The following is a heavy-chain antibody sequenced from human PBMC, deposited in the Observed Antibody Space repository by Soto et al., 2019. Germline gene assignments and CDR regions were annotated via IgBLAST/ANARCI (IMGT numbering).Heavy chain of an antibody. CDR3: ARDGITGTTTYYYYGMDV. J-gene: IGHJ6*02. D-gene: IGHD1-7*01. V-gene: IGHV1-69*12. CDR2: IIPIFGTA. CDR1: GGTFSSYA. Sequence: QVQLVQSGAEVKKPGSSVKVSCKASGGTFSSYAISWVRQAPGQGLEWMGGIIPIFGTANYAQKFQGRVTITADESTSTANMELSSLRSEDTAVYYCARDGITGTTTYYYYGMDVWGQGTTVTVSS.